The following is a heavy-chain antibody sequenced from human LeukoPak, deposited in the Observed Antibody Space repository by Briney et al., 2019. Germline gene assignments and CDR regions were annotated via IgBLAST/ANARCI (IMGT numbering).Heavy chain of an antibody. D-gene: IGHD2-15*01. V-gene: IGHV4-4*07. Sequence: SETLSLTCSVSGASISSYYWSWIRQPAGKGLEWIGRITGRGSTDYNPSLKSRVTMSPDTSKNQFSLRVTSVTSADTAVYYCARERVGATPFDYWGQGTLVTVSS. CDR2: ITGRGST. CDR3: ARERVGATPFDY. J-gene: IGHJ4*02. CDR1: GASISSYY.